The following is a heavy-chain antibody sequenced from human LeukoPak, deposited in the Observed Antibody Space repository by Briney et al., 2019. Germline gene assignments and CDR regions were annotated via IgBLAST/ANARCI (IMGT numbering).Heavy chain of an antibody. J-gene: IGHJ1*01. V-gene: IGHV4-61*01. CDR3: ARVYHDSSGLLLAEYFQH. Sequence: EPSETLSLTCTVSGGSVSSGSYYWSWIWQPPGKGLEWIGYIYYSGSTNYNPSLKSRVTISVDTSKNQFSLKLSSVTAADTAVYYCARVYHDSSGLLLAEYFQHWGQGTLVTVSS. D-gene: IGHD3-22*01. CDR1: GGSVSSGSYY. CDR2: IYYSGST.